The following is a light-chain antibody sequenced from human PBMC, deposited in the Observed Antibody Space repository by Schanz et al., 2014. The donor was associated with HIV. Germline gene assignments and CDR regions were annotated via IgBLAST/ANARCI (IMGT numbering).Light chain of an antibody. CDR2: DVS. J-gene: IGLJ3*02. CDR1: SSDVGGYNH. Sequence: QSSLTQPASVSGSPGQSITISCTGTSSDVGGYNHVCWYQQHPGKAPKLIIYDVSNRPSGVPDRFSGSKSDNTASLTISGLQADDEADYYCCSYAGSSTLVFGGGTKLTVL. V-gene: IGLV2-23*02. CDR3: CSYAGSSTLV.